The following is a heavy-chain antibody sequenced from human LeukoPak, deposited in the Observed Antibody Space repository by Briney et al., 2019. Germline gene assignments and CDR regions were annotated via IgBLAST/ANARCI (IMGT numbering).Heavy chain of an antibody. CDR3: AKGDSRSGCDRYYFDY. CDR1: GFTFSSYA. D-gene: IGHD6-19*01. V-gene: IGHV3-23*01. CDR2: ISGSGGST. Sequence: PGGSLRLSCAASGFTFSSYAMSWVRQAPGKGLEWVSAISGSGGSTYYADSVKGRFTISRDNSKNTLYLQMNSLRAEDTAVYYCAKGDSRSGCDRYYFDYWGQGTLVTVSS. J-gene: IGHJ4*02.